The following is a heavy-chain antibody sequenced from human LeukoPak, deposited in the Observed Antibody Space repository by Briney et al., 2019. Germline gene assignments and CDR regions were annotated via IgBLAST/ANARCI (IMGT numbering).Heavy chain of an antibody. CDR2: ISAYNGNT. CDR1: GYTFTSYG. Sequence: ASVKVSCKASGYTFTSYGISWVRQAPGQGLEWMGWISAYNGNTNYAQKLQGRVTMTADTSTSTAYMELRSLRSDDTAVYYCARDRDYGDYNTQDLFVYWGQGTLVTVSS. D-gene: IGHD4-17*01. V-gene: IGHV1-18*01. J-gene: IGHJ4*02. CDR3: ARDRDYGDYNTQDLFVY.